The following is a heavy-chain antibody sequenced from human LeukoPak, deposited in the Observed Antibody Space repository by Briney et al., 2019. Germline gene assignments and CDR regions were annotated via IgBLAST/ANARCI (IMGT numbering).Heavy chain of an antibody. CDR3: AREQKSYGTATTKTHDAFDI. D-gene: IGHD2-21*02. CDR1: GGSISSGGYS. Sequence: SETLSLTCAVSGGSISSGGYSWSWVRQPPGKGLEWIGYIYHSGSTHYNPSLKSRVTISVDRSKKQFSLKMSSVTAADTAVYYCAREQKSYGTATTKTHDAFDIWGQGTMVTVSS. V-gene: IGHV4-30-2*01. J-gene: IGHJ3*02. CDR2: IYHSGST.